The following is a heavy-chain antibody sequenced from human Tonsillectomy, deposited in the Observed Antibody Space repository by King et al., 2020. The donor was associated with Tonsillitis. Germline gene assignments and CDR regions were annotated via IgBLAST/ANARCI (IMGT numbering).Heavy chain of an antibody. J-gene: IGHJ4*02. Sequence: GQLVQSGGGLVKPGGSLRLSCAASGFTFSNAWMSWVRQAPGKGLEWVGRIKSRADSGTIDYAAPVKGRFTISRDDSKNTLYLQMNSLKTEDTAVYYCTCIPPQGTSCYDQRGGQGTLVTVSS. D-gene: IGHD2-2*01. CDR1: GFTFSNAW. CDR2: IKSRADSGTI. V-gene: IGHV3-15*01. CDR3: TCIPPQGTSCYDQR.